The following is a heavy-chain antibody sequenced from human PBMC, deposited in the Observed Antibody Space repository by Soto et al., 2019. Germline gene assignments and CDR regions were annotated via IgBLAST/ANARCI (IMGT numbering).Heavy chain of an antibody. V-gene: IGHV3-66*01. J-gene: IGHJ6*03. Sequence: PGGSLRLSCAASGFTVSSNYMSWVRQAPGKGLEWVSVIYSGGSTYYADSVKGRFTISRDNSKNTLYLQMNSLRAEDTAVYYCASYDFWSGTHPDYYYYMDVWGKGTTVTVSS. CDR3: ASYDFWSGTHPDYYYYMDV. D-gene: IGHD3-3*01. CDR1: GFTVSSNY. CDR2: IYSGGST.